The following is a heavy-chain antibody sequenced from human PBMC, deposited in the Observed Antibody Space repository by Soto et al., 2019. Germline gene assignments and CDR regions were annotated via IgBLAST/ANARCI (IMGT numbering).Heavy chain of an antibody. CDR2: IYYSGST. V-gene: IGHV4-59*08. J-gene: IGHJ5*02. CDR3: ARAKAPLSSSSWHWFDP. CDR1: GGSISSYY. D-gene: IGHD6-13*01. Sequence: QVQLQESGPGLVKPSETLSLTCTVSGGSISSYYWSWIRQPPGKGLEWIGYIYYSGSTNYNPSLKSRVTISVDTSKNPFSLKLSSVTAADTAVYYCARAKAPLSSSSWHWFDPWGQGTLVTVSS.